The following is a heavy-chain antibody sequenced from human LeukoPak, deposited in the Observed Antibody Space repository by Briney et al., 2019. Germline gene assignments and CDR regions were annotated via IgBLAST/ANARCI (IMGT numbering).Heavy chain of an antibody. CDR2: INPSGGST. D-gene: IGHD3-16*01. Sequence: RASVKVSCKASGYTFTSYYMHWVRQAPGQGLEWMGIINPSGGSTSYAQKFQGRVTMTRDTSTSTVYMELSSLRSEDTAVCYCARGMGVARYYYYGMDVWGQGTTVTVSS. J-gene: IGHJ6*02. V-gene: IGHV1-46*01. CDR3: ARGMGVARYYYYGMDV. CDR1: GYTFTSYY.